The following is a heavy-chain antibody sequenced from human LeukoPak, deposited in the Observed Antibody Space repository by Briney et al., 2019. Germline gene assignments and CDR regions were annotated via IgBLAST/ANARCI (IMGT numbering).Heavy chain of an antibody. CDR2: IDYSGDSP. CDR3: AKDDRWLQFCC. V-gene: IGHV3-23*01. Sequence: GGSLRLSCTGSGFTLSSYEMTWIRQAPGKGLEWVSSIDYSGDSPYYADSVKGRFTMSRDNSKNIVYLQLSSLRPEDTAVYYCAKDDRWLQFCCWGQGTLVTVSA. J-gene: IGHJ4*02. D-gene: IGHD5-24*01. CDR1: GFTLSSYE.